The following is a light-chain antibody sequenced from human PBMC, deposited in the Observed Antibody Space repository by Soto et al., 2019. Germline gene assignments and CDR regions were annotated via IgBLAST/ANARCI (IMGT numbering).Light chain of an antibody. CDR1: RSVTDY. CDR3: LHRYTLWS. CDR2: DAS. Sequence: VVLTQSPATLSLSPGERATLSCRASRSVTDYLAWYQQKPGQAPRLLAYDASYWAAGIPARFSGNGFWTAFSLTISSLAPEEFEVDYGLHRYTLWSVGHGTRVEVK. V-gene: IGKV3-11*01. J-gene: IGKJ1*01.